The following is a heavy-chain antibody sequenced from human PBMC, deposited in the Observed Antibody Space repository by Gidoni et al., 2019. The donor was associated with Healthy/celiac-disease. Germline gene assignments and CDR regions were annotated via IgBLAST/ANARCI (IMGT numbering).Heavy chain of an antibody. CDR3: AKDHRTYSSSWYRYFDY. CDR2: ISGSGGST. CDR1: GFTFSSYA. Sequence: EVQLVASGGGLVQPGGSLRLSCAASGFTFSSYAMSWVRQAPGKGLEWVSAISGSGGSTYYADSVKGRFTISRDNSKNTLYLQMNSLRAEDTAVYYCAKDHRTYSSSWYRYFDYWGQGTLVTVSS. V-gene: IGHV3-23*04. J-gene: IGHJ4*02. D-gene: IGHD6-13*01.